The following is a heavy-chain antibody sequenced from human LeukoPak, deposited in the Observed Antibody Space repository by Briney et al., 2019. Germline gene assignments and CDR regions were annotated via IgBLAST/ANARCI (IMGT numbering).Heavy chain of an antibody. J-gene: IGHJ4*02. CDR1: GGTFSSYA. CDR3: ARDSGLGYSSSLGDY. Sequence: GSSVKVSCKASGGTFSSYAISWVRQAPGQGLEWMGRIIPIFGTANYAQKFQGRVTITTDESTSTAYMELSSLRSEDTAVYYCARDSGLGYSSSLGDYWGKGTLVTVSS. V-gene: IGHV1-69*05. CDR2: IIPIFGTA. D-gene: IGHD6-13*01.